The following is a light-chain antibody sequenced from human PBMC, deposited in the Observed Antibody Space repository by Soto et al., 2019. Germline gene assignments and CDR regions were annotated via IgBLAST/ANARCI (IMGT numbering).Light chain of an antibody. Sequence: EIVMTQSPATLSVSPGERATLSCRASQSVGSNLAWYQQKPGQAPRLLIYGASTRATGIPARFSGSGSGTEVTLTISSLQSEDFAVYYCQQYSNWPPGTFGQGTKVEIK. CDR1: QSVGSN. CDR3: QQYSNWPPGT. CDR2: GAS. V-gene: IGKV3-15*01. J-gene: IGKJ1*01.